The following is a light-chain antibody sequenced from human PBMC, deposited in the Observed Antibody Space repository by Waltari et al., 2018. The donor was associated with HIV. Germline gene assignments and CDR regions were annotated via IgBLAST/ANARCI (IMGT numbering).Light chain of an antibody. Sequence: DSQMTQYPSSLSASVGDRVTITCRASQSISSYLNWYQQKPGKAPKLLIYAASSLQRGVPSRFSGSGSGTDFTLTISSLQPEDFATYYCQQSYSTLTFGGGTKVEIK. V-gene: IGKV1-39*01. CDR2: AAS. CDR1: QSISSY. J-gene: IGKJ4*01. CDR3: QQSYSTLT.